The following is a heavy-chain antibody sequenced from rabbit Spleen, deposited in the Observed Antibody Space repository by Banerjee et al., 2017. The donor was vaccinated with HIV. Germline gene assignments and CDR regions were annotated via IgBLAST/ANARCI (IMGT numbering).Heavy chain of an antibody. CDR2: IYTSTGGT. J-gene: IGHJ4*01. V-gene: IGHV1S45*01. Sequence: QEQLVESGGGLVQPEGSLTLTCKASGVSLNDKDVMCWVRQAPGKGLEWIACIYTSTGGTWYASWAKGRFTISKTSSTTVTLQMTSLTAADTATYFCARGGVDYYIGVGMDLWGPGTLVTVS. CDR1: GVSLNDKDV. CDR3: ARGGVDYYIGVGMDL. D-gene: IGHD1-1*01.